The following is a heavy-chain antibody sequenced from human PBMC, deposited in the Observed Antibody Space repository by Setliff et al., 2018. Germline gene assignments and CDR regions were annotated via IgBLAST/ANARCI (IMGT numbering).Heavy chain of an antibody. D-gene: IGHD5-12*01. V-gene: IGHV5-51*01. Sequence: LKISCQGSGYNFSNYWIVWVRQMPGKGLEWMGIIYPGDSHTTYSPSFQGQVTFSADKSTNTAYLQWSSLKASDTAMYFCARHEDRGYSGYDYYIDYWGPGSLVTVSS. CDR2: IYPGDSHT. CDR3: ARHEDRGYSGYDYYIDY. J-gene: IGHJ4*02. CDR1: GYNFSNYW.